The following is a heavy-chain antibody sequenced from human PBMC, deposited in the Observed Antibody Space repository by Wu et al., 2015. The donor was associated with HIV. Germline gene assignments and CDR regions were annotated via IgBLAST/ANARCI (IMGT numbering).Heavy chain of an antibody. V-gene: IGHV1-2*02. D-gene: IGHD3-10*01. CDR3: ASYYGPGSSFDY. CDR1: GYIFSGYY. CDR2: SNPNNGDT. J-gene: IGHJ4*02. Sequence: QVQLVQSGAEVKKPGASVKVSCKASGYIFSGYYMHWVRQAPGQGLEWMGWSNPNNGDTNYAQKFQGRVTMTRDTSISTAYMEISRLRSDDTAVYYCASYYGPGSSFDYWGQGTLVTVSS.